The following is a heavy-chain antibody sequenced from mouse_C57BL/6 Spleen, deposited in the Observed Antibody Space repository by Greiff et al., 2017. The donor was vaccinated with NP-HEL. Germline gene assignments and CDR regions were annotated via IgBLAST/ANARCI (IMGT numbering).Heavy chain of an antibody. J-gene: IGHJ3*01. CDR1: GFTFSDYY. Sequence: EVMLVESEGGLVQPGSSMKLSCTASGFTFSDYYMAWVRQVPEKGLEWVANINYDGSSTYYLDSLKSRFIISRDNAKNILYLQMSSLKSEDTATYYCARDYRGFAYWGQGTLVTVSA. CDR2: INYDGSST. D-gene: IGHD2-14*01. V-gene: IGHV5-16*01. CDR3: ARDYRGFAY.